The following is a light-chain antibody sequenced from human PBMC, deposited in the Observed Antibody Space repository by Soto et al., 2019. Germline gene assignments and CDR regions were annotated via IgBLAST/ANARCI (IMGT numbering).Light chain of an antibody. CDR2: GAS. Sequence: EIVMTQSPATLSVSPGERATLSCRASQSISSNLAWYQHKPGQAPRLLIHGASTRATGISARFSGSGSGTEFTLTISSLQSEDFAVYFCQQYGNWPPFTFGPGTKVDIK. V-gene: IGKV3D-15*01. CDR1: QSISSN. J-gene: IGKJ3*01. CDR3: QQYGNWPPFT.